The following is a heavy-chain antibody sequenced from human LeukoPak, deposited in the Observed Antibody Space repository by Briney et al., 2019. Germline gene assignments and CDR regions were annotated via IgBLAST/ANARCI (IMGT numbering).Heavy chain of an antibody. V-gene: IGHV1-69*06. CDR3: ASSYGGNQLKQFLYYYYYYMDV. J-gene: IGHJ6*03. CDR2: IIPIFGTA. CDR1: GGTFSSYA. D-gene: IGHD4-23*01. Sequence: GSSVKVSCKASGGTFSSYAISWVRQAPGQGLEWMGGIIPIFGTANYAQKFQGRVTITADKSTSTAYMELSSLRSEDTAVYYCASSYGGNQLKQFLYYYYYYMDVWGKGTTVTVSS.